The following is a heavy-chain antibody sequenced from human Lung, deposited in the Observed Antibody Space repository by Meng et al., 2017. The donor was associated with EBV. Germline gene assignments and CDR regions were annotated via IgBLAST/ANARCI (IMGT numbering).Heavy chain of an antibody. CDR3: ARVGQWLPIDY. V-gene: IGHV4-31*03. J-gene: IGHJ4*02. CDR1: GGSISSGGYY. Sequence: QVHLQESGPGMVKPSQTRSLTGTVSGGSISSGGYYWSWIRHHPGKGLEWIGYIYYSGDTDYNPSLKSRVTISVDKSKNQFSLNLSSVTAADTAVYYCARVGQWLPIDYWGQGTLVTVSS. D-gene: IGHD6-19*01. CDR2: IYYSGDT.